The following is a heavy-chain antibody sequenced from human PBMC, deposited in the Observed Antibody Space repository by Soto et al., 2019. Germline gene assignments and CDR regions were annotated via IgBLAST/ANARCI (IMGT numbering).Heavy chain of an antibody. J-gene: IGHJ4*02. CDR3: ASTCYYDSSGRDY. Sequence: GGSLRLSCAASGFTFSSYSMNWVRQAPGKGLEWVSSISSSSIYIYYADSVKGRFTISRDNAKNSLYLQMNSLRAEDTAVYYCASTCYYDSSGRDYWGQGTLVTVYS. CDR1: GFTFSSYS. CDR2: ISSSSIYI. V-gene: IGHV3-21*01. D-gene: IGHD3-22*01.